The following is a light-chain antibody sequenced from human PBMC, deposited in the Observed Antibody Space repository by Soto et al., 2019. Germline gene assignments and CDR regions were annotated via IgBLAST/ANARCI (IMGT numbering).Light chain of an antibody. CDR3: QQYNQWPPWT. J-gene: IGKJ1*01. Sequence: EIVLTQSPATLSLSPGERATLSCRASQTVATNLAWYQQKPGQAPRLLIYHASTRATGIPARFSGSGSGTEFTLTISSLQSEDFAVYYCQQYNQWPPWTFGQGTKVDIK. CDR1: QTVATN. CDR2: HAS. V-gene: IGKV3D-15*01.